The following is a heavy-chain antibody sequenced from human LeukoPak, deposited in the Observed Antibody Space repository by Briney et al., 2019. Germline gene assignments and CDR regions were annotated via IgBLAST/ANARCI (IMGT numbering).Heavy chain of an antibody. D-gene: IGHD3-3*01. CDR1: GFTFGDFG. J-gene: IGHJ4*02. CDR3: AREEAFQLEASLDQ. V-gene: IGHV3-33*01. CDR2: IWKDGSDE. Sequence: GGSLRLSCAAAGFTFGDFGMHWVRQAPGKGLEWVALIWKDGSDEFYADSVKGRFTISRDNSRNTLSLQMNSLRGEDTAVYYCAREEAFQLEASLDQWGQGTLATVSS.